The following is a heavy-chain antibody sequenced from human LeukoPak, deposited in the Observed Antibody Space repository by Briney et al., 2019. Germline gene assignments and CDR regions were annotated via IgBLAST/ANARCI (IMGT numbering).Heavy chain of an antibody. V-gene: IGHV4-61*02. Sequence: PSETLSLTCAVSGDSISGNHYWNWIRQPPGKGLDWIGRIFTSGTSNYNPSLTSRVTISLDTSKDQFSLRLSSVTAADTAFYYCARESATSGSTDWGQGPLVTVSS. D-gene: IGHD3-10*01. CDR2: IFTSGTS. CDR3: ARESATSGSTD. CDR1: GDSISGNHY. J-gene: IGHJ4*02.